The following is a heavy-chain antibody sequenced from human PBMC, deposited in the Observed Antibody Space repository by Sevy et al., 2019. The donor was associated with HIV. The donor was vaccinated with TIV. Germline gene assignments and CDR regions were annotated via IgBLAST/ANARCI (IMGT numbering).Heavy chain of an antibody. Sequence: SETLSLTCTVSGGSISSYYWSWIRQPPGKGLEWIGYIYYSGSTNYNPSLKSRVTISVDTSKNQFSLKLSSVTAADTAVYYCAGGGPDILTDEYYYYYGMDVWGQGTTVTVSS. CDR1: GGSISSYY. D-gene: IGHD3-9*01. J-gene: IGHJ6*02. CDR2: IYYSGST. CDR3: AGGGPDILTDEYYYYYGMDV. V-gene: IGHV4-59*01.